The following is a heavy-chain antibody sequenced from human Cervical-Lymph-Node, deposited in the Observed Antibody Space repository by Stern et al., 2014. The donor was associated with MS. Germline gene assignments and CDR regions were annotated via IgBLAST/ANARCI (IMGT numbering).Heavy chain of an antibody. Sequence: VQLVESGGGVVQPGRSLSLSCVASGFTFSTYAMHWVRQAPGKELEWLAFVSYDGTQRNSTDSVKARFSISRDISKNTLYLHMNSLRDEDTAVYFCARGGRGVGLEYWGQGALVTVSS. D-gene: IGHD3-10*01. J-gene: IGHJ4*02. V-gene: IGHV3-30-3*01. CDR2: VSYDGTQR. CDR3: ARGGRGVGLEY. CDR1: GFTFSTYA.